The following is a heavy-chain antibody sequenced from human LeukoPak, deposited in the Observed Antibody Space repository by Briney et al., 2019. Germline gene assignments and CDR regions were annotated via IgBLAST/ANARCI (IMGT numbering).Heavy chain of an antibody. CDR1: GYTFTSYY. CDR2: INPSVGST. D-gene: IGHD1-14*01. Sequence: ASVKVSCKASGYTFTSYYMHWVRQAPGQGLEWMGIINPSVGSTSYAQKFQGRLTMTRDTSTSTLYMELSSLRSEDTAVYYCARAGRGGGFDYWGQGTLVIVSS. J-gene: IGHJ4*02. V-gene: IGHV1-46*01. CDR3: ARAGRGGGFDY.